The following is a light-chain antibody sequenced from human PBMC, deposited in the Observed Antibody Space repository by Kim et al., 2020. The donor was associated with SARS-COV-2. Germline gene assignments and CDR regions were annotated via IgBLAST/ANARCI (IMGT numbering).Light chain of an antibody. V-gene: IGKV1-39*01. CDR2: AAY. CDR1: QSISNS. J-gene: IGKJ4*01. CDR3: QKSNSPPLA. Sequence: ASVGDRVTITCRASQSISNSLNWYQQKPVKTPKLLIYAAYTLQRGVPSRFSGSGSGTDFTLTISSLHPEDFASYYCQKSNSPPLAFGGGTKVDIK.